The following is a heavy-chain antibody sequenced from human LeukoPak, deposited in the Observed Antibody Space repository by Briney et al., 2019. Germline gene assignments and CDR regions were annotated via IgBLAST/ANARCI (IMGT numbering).Heavy chain of an antibody. Sequence: PSETLSLTCTVSGGSISSYYWSWIRQPPGKGLEWIGYICYSGSTNYNPSLKSRVTISVDTSKNQFSLKLSSVTAADTAVYYCARLPLDYYGSGSSNSDYWGQGTLVTVSS. CDR3: ARLPLDYYGSGSSNSDY. J-gene: IGHJ4*02. D-gene: IGHD3-10*01. V-gene: IGHV4-59*01. CDR1: GGSISSYY. CDR2: ICYSGST.